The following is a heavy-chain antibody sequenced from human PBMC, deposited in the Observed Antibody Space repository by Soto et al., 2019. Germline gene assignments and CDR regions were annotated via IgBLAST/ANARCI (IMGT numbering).Heavy chain of an antibody. CDR1: GFSISSGGYY. D-gene: IGHD3-10*01. J-gene: IGHJ3*02. Sequence: SSETLSLTCPFSGFSISSGGYYWSWIRQHPGKGLEWIGYIYYSGSTYYNPSLKSRVTISVDTSKNQFSLKLSSVTAADTAVYYCAREGITMVRGVISGAFDIWGQGTMVTVSS. CDR3: AREGITMVRGVISGAFDI. V-gene: IGHV4-31*03. CDR2: IYYSGST.